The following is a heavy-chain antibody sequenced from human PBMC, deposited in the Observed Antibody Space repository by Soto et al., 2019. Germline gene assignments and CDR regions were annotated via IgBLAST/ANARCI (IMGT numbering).Heavy chain of an antibody. D-gene: IGHD2-15*01. J-gene: IGHJ4*02. Sequence: SETLSLTCTVSGGSISSLYWNWIRQPPGKGLEWIGSIFYSGSTTYNPSLKSRVTISVDTSKNQFSLKLSSVTAADTAVYYCARARGARYFDYWGQGTLVTVSS. V-gene: IGHV4-59*08. CDR1: GGSISSLY. CDR3: ARARGARYFDY. CDR2: IFYSGST.